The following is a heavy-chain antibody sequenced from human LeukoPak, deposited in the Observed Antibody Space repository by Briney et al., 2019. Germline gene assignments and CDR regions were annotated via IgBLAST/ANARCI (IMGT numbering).Heavy chain of an antibody. V-gene: IGHV3-74*03. J-gene: IGHJ4*02. CDR1: GFTFSSYW. CDR2: IKSDGSST. CDR3: ARDSSSWYYDY. D-gene: IGHD6-13*01. Sequence: GGSLRLSCAASGFTFSSYWMHWVRQAPGKGLVWVSCIKSDGSSTTYADSVKGRFTISRDNAKNTLHLQMNSLRAEDTAVYYCARDSSSWYYDYSGQGTLVTVSS.